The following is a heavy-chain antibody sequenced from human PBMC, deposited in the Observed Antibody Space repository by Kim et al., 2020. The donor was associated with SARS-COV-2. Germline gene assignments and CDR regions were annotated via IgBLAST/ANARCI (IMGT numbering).Heavy chain of an antibody. D-gene: IGHD3-22*01. Sequence: KFQGRVTITADKSTSTAYMGLSSLRSEDTAVYYCASRKGYYDSSGYFDLWGRGTLVTVSS. J-gene: IGHJ2*01. V-gene: IGHV1-69*02. CDR3: ASRKGYYDSSGYFDL.